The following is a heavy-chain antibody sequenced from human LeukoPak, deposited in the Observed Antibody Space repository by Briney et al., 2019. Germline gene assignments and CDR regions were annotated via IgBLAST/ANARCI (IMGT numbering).Heavy chain of an antibody. CDR1: GESFSGYS. J-gene: IGHJ6*02. CDR3: AGGYSYFPDYYGMDV. CDR2: INQRRNT. V-gene: IGHV4-34*01. Sequence: SETLSLTCVVYGESFSGYSWSWIRQPPGKGLEWIGEINQRRNTNYNPSLKSRVTISIDTSKNQFSLKLSSVTAADTAVYYCAGGYSYFPDYYGMDVWGQGTTVTVSS. D-gene: IGHD5-18*01.